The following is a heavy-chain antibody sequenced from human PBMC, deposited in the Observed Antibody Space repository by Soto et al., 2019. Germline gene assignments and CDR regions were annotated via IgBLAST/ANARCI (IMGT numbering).Heavy chain of an antibody. V-gene: IGHV3-48*02. Sequence: SLRLSCISSGFTLSTYSMTWVRQAPGKGLEWLSYISKSSTTINYADSVKGRFTISRDNAKNSVYSEMSSLRDEDSAVYYCARDPPNFYYYGMDVWGQGTTVTVSS. CDR1: GFTLSTYS. J-gene: IGHJ6*02. CDR2: ISKSSTTI. CDR3: ARDPPNFYYYGMDV.